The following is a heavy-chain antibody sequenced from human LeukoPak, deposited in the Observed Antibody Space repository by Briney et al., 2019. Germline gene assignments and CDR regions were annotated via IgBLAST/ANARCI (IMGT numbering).Heavy chain of an antibody. J-gene: IGHJ6*03. CDR3: ARVGCSTGVCYNRYYYYYMDV. V-gene: IGHV4-38-2*02. CDR1: GYSISSGYY. Sequence: PSETLSLTCTVSGYSISSGYYWGWIRQPPGKGLEWIGSIYHSGSTYYNPSLKSRVTISVDTSKNQFSLKLSSVTAADTAVYYCARVGCSTGVCYNRYYYYYMDVWGKGTTVTVSS. D-gene: IGHD2-8*01. CDR2: IYHSGST.